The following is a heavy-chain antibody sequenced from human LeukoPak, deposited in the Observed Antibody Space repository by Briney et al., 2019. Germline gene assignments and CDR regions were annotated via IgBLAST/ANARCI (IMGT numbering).Heavy chain of an antibody. J-gene: IGHJ4*02. V-gene: IGHV3-74*01. D-gene: IGHD5-18*01. Sequence: GGSLRLSCAASGFTFSSYWMHWVRQAPGKGLVWVSRINSDGSSTSYADSVKGRSTISRDNAKNTLYLQMNSLRAEDTAVYYCARDSVLGDTAMAVDYWGQGTLVTVSS. CDR3: ARDSVLGDTAMAVDY. CDR1: GFTFSSYW. CDR2: INSDGSST.